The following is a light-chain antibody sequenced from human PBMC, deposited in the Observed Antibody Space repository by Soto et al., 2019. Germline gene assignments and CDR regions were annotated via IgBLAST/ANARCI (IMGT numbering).Light chain of an antibody. J-gene: IGKJ1*01. Sequence: EIVMTQSPATLSLSPGERATLSCRASQSVSSSYLSWYQQKPGQAPRLLIYGASTRATGIPARFSGSGSGTDFTLTISRLQPEDFAVYYCQQDYNLPQTFGQGTKVEIK. CDR1: QSVSSSY. V-gene: IGKV3D-7*01. CDR2: GAS. CDR3: QQDYNLPQT.